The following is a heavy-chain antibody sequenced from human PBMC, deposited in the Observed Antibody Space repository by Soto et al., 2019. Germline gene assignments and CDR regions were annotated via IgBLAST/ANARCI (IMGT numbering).Heavy chain of an antibody. V-gene: IGHV3-74*01. CDR2: ISSDGSVA. D-gene: IGHD5-12*01. CDR3: ASAVANTRNGLDI. CDR1: GFTFSNHW. J-gene: IGHJ3*02. Sequence: EVQLVESGGDLLQPGGSLRLSCAASGFTFSNHWIHWVRQAPGKGLVWVSRISSDGSVATYADSVKGRFTISRDNAKNTPYLQMNSLRAEDTAVYYCASAVANTRNGLDIWGQGTMVTVSS.